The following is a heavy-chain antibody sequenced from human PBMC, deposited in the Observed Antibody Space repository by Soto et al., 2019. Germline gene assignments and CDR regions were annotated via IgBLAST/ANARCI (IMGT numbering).Heavy chain of an antibody. Sequence: QITLKESGPTLVEPTQTLTLTCTFSGFSLTTSGVGVGWIRQPPGKALEWLALIYWDDDKHYSPSLKTRLTITKDTSQNQVVLTMTTMDPVDTATYYCGDSRAPRLFGYWGQGTLVNVSS. D-gene: IGHD6-25*01. V-gene: IGHV2-5*02. CDR1: GFSLTTSGVG. J-gene: IGHJ4*02. CDR2: IYWDDDK. CDR3: GDSRAPRLFGY.